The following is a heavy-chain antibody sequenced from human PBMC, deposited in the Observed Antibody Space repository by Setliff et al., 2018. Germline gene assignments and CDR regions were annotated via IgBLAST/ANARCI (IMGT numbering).Heavy chain of an antibody. CDR2: IYYSGST. D-gene: IGHD6-13*01. Sequence: SETLSLTCTVSGGSISSSSYYWGWIRQPPGKGLEWIGSIYYSGSTYYNPSLKSRVAISVDTSKNQFSLKLSSVTAADTAVYYCARVSMYSSSWYYYYYGMDAWGQGTTVTVS. V-gene: IGHV4-39*07. J-gene: IGHJ6*02. CDR3: ARVSMYSSSWYYYYYGMDA. CDR1: GGSISSSSYY.